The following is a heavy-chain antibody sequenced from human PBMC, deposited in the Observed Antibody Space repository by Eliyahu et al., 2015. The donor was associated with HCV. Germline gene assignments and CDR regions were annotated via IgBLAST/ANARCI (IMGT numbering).Heavy chain of an antibody. CDR3: ARERIAVAGTKELVYYFDY. Sequence: QVQLQQSGPGLVKPSQTLSLTCAISGXSVSSNSXAWXWIRQSPSRGLEWLGRTYYRSKWYNDYAVSVKSRITINPDTSKNQFSLQLNSVTPEDTAVYYCARERIAVAGTKELVYYFDYWGQGTLVTVSS. J-gene: IGHJ4*02. CDR1: GXSVSSNSXA. V-gene: IGHV6-1*01. D-gene: IGHD6-19*01. CDR2: TYYRSKWYN.